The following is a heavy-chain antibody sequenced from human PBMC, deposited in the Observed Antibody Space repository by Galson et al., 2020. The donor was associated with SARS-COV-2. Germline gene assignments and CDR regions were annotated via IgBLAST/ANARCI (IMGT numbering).Heavy chain of an antibody. J-gene: IGHJ3*02. V-gene: IGHV3-30-3*01. D-gene: IGHD3-22*01. Sequence: TGGSLRLSCAASGFTFSNYAMHWVRQAPGKGLEWVAVISYDGSNKYYADSVKGRFTISRDNSKNTLYLQMNSLRAEDTAVYYCARMSQDYYDDTDFYDAFDIWGQGTMVTVSS. CDR3: ARMSQDYYDDTDFYDAFDI. CDR2: ISYDGSNK. CDR1: GFTFSNYA.